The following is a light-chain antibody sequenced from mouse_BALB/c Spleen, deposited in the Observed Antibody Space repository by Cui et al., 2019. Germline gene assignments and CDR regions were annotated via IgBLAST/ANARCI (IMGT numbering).Light chain of an antibody. CDR2: STS. CDR1: SSVSY. J-gene: IGKJ1*01. CDR3: HQWSIYPWK. V-gene: IGKV4-80*01. Sequence: QIIHTQYPASMSASPGEEITLTCSASSSVSYMHWYQQKSCTSPKLLIYSTSNLSSGVRSRFSGSGSGTFYSLTISSVEAEDAADYYCHQWSIYPWKFGGGTKLEIK.